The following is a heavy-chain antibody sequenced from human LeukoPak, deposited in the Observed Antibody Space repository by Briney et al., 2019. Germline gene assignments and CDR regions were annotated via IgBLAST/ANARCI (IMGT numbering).Heavy chain of an antibody. V-gene: IGHV3-48*03. Sequence: GGSLRLFCATSGFTFSSYEMNWVRQAPGKGLEWVSYINSNARTIYYADSVKGRFTISRDNAKNSLYLQMNSLRSDDTAVYYCASSGAISMIRNNWFDPWGQGTLVTVSA. CDR2: INSNARTI. J-gene: IGHJ5*02. CDR1: GFTFSSYE. D-gene: IGHD3-22*01. CDR3: ASSGAISMIRNNWFDP.